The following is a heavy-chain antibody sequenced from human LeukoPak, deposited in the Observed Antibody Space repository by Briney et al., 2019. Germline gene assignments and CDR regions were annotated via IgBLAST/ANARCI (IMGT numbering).Heavy chain of an antibody. CDR1: GYRFTNYW. Sequence: GEALKISCKGSGYRFTNYWIVWVRQMPGKGLELMGIMYPDDSDTRYSPSFQGQVTISAGKSISTAYLRWSSLKASDTAIYYCARGGFCTGTSCYLAWFDPWGQGPLVTVSS. CDR2: MYPDDSDT. V-gene: IGHV5-51*01. D-gene: IGHD2-2*01. CDR3: ARGGFCTGTSCYLAWFDP. J-gene: IGHJ5*02.